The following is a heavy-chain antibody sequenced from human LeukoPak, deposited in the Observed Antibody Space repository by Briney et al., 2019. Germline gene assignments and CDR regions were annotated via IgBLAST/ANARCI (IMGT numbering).Heavy chain of an antibody. CDR3: ARFSNRGYNLYYDY. J-gene: IGHJ4*02. Sequence: GASVKVSCKASGYTFTSNYMHWVRQAPGQGLERVGWINPNSGDTNYAQKFQGRVTLTKDTSLSTAYMDLTNLRSDDTAVYFCARFSNRGYNLYYDYWGQGTLVTVSS. CDR2: INPNSGDT. D-gene: IGHD5-18*01. CDR1: GYTFTSNY. V-gene: IGHV1-2*02.